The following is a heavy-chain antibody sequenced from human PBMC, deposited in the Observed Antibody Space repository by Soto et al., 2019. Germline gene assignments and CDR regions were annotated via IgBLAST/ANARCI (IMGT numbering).Heavy chain of an antibody. V-gene: IGHV1-8*01. CDR2: MNPNSGNT. D-gene: IGHD4-17*01. CDR1: GYTFTSYD. CDR3: ARGLHGDYATDYYYYYYMDV. Sequence: QVQLVQSGAEVKKPGASVKVSCKASGYTFTSYDINWVRQATGQGLEWMGWMNPNSGNTGYAQKFRGRVTMTRNTSISTAHMELSSLRSEDTAVYYCARGLHGDYATDYYYYYYMDVWGKGTTVTVSS. J-gene: IGHJ6*03.